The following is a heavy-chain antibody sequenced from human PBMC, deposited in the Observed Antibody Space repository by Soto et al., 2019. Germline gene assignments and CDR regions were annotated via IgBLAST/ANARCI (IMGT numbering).Heavy chain of an antibody. CDR3: ARIGRCFGSGSPALDY. Sequence: SGPTLVNPTQTLTLTCTFSGFSLSTSGMCVSWIRQPPGKALEWLARIDWDDDKYYSTSLKTRLTISKDTSKNQVVLTMTNMDPVDTATYYCARIGRCFGSGSPALDYWGQGTLVTVSS. CDR1: GFSLSTSGMC. V-gene: IGHV2-70*11. J-gene: IGHJ4*02. D-gene: IGHD3-10*01. CDR2: IDWDDDK.